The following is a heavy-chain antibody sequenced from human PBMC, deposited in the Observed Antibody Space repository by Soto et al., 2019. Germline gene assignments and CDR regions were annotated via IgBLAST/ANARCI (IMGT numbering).Heavy chain of an antibody. CDR1: GGSISSGDCS. CDR3: ARWWMYAPRFDP. V-gene: IGHV4-30-2*01. Sequence: QLQLQESGSGLVKPSQTLSLTCAVSGGSISSGDCSWSCIRQPPGKGLEWNGYIYHSGSTYYNTSLKRRVTTSVDRSKNQFSLKLSSVTAADTAVYYCARWWMYAPRFDPWGQRTLVTVSS. J-gene: IGHJ5*02. CDR2: IYHSGST. D-gene: IGHD2-8*01.